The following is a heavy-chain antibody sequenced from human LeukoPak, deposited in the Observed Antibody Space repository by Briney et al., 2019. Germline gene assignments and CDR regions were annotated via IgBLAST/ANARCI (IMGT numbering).Heavy chain of an antibody. CDR1: GFTFSSYE. V-gene: IGHV3-48*03. CDR3: ARAYDYGGKLDY. Sequence: GGSLRLSCAASGFTFSSYEMNWVRQAPGKGLEWVSYISSSGSTIYYADSVKGRFTISRDNAKNSLYLQMNSLRAEDTAVYYCARAYDYGGKLDYWGQGTLVTVSS. CDR2: ISSSGSTI. D-gene: IGHD4-23*01. J-gene: IGHJ4*02.